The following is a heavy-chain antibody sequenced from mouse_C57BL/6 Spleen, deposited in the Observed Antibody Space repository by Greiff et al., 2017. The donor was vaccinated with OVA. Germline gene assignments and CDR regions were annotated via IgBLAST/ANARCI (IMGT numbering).Heavy chain of an antibody. CDR3: ARSGFYYGSRGDFDY. CDR2: FYPGDGDT. Sequence: QVQLQQSGPELVKPGASVKISCKASAYAFSSSWMNWVKQRPGKGLEGFGRFYPGDGDTNYNGKFKGKATLTADKSSSTAYMQLSSLTSEDSAVYFCARSGFYYGSRGDFDYWGQGTTLTVSS. CDR1: AYAFSSSW. V-gene: IGHV1-82*01. D-gene: IGHD1-1*01. J-gene: IGHJ2*01.